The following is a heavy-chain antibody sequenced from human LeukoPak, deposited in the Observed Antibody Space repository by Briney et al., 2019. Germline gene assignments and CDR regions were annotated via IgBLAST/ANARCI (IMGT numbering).Heavy chain of an antibody. CDR1: GGSLSSYY. Sequence: SETLSLTCSVSGGSLSSYYWIWTRQPPGKGLEYIGYIFYSGQTNYNPSLKSRVTISVDTSKNQFSLKLSSVTAADTAVYYCARADYYDSSGYYEIDYWGQGTLVTVSS. CDR3: ARADYYDSSGYYEIDY. V-gene: IGHV4-59*01. D-gene: IGHD3-22*01. CDR2: IFYSGQT. J-gene: IGHJ4*02.